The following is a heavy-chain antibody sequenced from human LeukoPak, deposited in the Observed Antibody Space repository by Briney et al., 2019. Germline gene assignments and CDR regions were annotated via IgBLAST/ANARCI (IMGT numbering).Heavy chain of an antibody. V-gene: IGHV4-59*01. CDR3: ARRLAAGSYYYYMDV. Sequence: PSETLSLTCTVSGGSISSYYWSWIRQPPGKGLEWIGYIYYSGSTNYNPSLKSRVTISVDTSKNQFSLKLSSVTAADTAVYYCARRLAAGSYYYYMDVWGKGTTVSVSS. D-gene: IGHD6-13*01. CDR1: GGSISSYY. J-gene: IGHJ6*03. CDR2: IYYSGST.